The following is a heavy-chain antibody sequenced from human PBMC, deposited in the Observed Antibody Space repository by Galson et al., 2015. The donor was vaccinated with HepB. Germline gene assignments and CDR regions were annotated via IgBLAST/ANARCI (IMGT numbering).Heavy chain of an antibody. Sequence: SLRLSCAASGFTFSSFSMNWVRQVPGKGLEWVSYISSGSTVIYYADPVRGRFTISRDNAKSSLYLQMNSLRHEDTAVYYCAKVQSGSYFYLDSWGQGTLVTVSS. CDR1: GFTFSSFS. J-gene: IGHJ4*02. CDR2: ISSGSTVI. V-gene: IGHV3-48*02. D-gene: IGHD1-26*01. CDR3: AKVQSGSYFYLDS.